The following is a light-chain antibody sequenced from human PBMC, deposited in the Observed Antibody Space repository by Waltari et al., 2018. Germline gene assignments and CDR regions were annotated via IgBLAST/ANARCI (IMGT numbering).Light chain of an antibody. CDR2: GNS. CDR1: SPNLRAGYQ. J-gene: IGLJ3*02. CDR3: QSYDSSLSRSV. V-gene: IGLV1-40*01. Sequence: QSVLTQPPSVSGAPGQRVTIPCTGSSPNLRAGYQCPWYHQLPGTAPKLPMYGNSHRPSGVPDRFSGSKSDTSASLAITGLQAEDEADYYCQSYDSSLSRSVFGGGTKLTVL.